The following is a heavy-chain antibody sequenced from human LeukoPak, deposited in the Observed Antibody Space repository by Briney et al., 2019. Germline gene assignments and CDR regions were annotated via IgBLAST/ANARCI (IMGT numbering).Heavy chain of an antibody. D-gene: IGHD3-16*02. CDR2: IYTSGST. CDR1: GGSISSYY. J-gene: IGHJ3*02. Sequence: SETLSLPCTVSGGSISSYYWSWIRQPAGKGLEWIGRIYTSGSTNYNPSLKSRVTMSVDTSKNQFSLKLSSVTAADTAVYYCASYPRGVIVSADDAFDIWGQGTMVTVSS. V-gene: IGHV4-4*07. CDR3: ASYPRGVIVSADDAFDI.